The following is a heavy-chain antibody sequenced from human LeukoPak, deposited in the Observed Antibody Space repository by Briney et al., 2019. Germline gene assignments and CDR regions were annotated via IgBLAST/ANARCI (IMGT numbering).Heavy chain of an antibody. CDR3: AGDTAMVRY. CDR2: ISGSGGST. J-gene: IGHJ4*02. Sequence: GGSLRLSCAASGFTFSNYAMSWVRQAPGKGLEWVSSISGSGGSTHYADSVKGRFTISRDKTKNTLYLQMNSLRAEDTAVYYCAGDTAMVRYWGQGTLVTVSS. V-gene: IGHV3-23*01. CDR1: GFTFSNYA. D-gene: IGHD5-18*01.